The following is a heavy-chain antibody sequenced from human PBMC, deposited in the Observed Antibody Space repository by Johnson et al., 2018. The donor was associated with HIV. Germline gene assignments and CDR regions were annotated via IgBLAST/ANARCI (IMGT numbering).Heavy chain of an antibody. D-gene: IGHD3-22*01. V-gene: IGHV3-23*04. Sequence: VQLVESGGGLVQPGGSLRLSCAASGFTFSSYWMHWVRQAPGKGLVWVSAISGSGGSTYYADSVKGRFTISRDNSKNTLYLQMNSLRAEDTAVYYCAKTYYYDSSGSLDAFDIWGQGTMFTVSS. CDR3: AKTYYYDSSGSLDAFDI. J-gene: IGHJ3*02. CDR2: ISGSGGST. CDR1: GFTFSSYW.